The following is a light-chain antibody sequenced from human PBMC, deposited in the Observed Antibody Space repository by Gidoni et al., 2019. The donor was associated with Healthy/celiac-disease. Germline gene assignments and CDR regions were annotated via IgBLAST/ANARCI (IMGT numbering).Light chain of an antibody. V-gene: IGLV2-14*01. CDR1: SSDVGGYNY. CDR2: EVS. J-gene: IGLJ2*01. Sequence: QSALTQPASLSRSPGQSITISCTVTSSDVGGYNYVSWYQQHPGKAPKLIIYEVSNRPSGVSNRFSGSKSGNTASLTISGIQAEDEADYYCSSYTSSSTVVFGGGTKLTVL. CDR3: SSYTSSSTVV.